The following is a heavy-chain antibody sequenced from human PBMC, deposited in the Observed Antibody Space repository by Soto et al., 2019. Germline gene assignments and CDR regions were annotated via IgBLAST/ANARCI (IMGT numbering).Heavy chain of an antibody. V-gene: IGHV1-2*02. CDR2: ITPGNGDT. Sequence: ASVKVSCKTSGYNFFGFHMHWVRQAPGQGLEWMGGITPGNGDTNYAQPFQGRVTLTRDTSIDTAYMDLSGLKSDDTAVYYCARERIAGPFDNWAQGTLVTVSS. D-gene: IGHD1-26*01. CDR3: ARERIAGPFDN. CDR1: GYNFFGFH. J-gene: IGHJ4*02.